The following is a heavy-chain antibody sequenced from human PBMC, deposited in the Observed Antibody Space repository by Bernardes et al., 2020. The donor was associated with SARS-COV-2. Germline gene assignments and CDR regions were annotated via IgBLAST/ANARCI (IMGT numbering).Heavy chain of an antibody. CDR2: IYSGGST. J-gene: IGHJ6*02. Sequence: GGSLRLSCAASGFTVSSNYMSWVRQAPGKGLEWVSVIYSGGSTYYADSVKGRFTISRDNSKNTLYLQMNSLRAEDTAVYYCARDLSGYYFGGYYYGMDVWGQGTTVTVSS. CDR1: GFTVSSNY. CDR3: ARDLSGYYFGGYYYGMDV. D-gene: IGHD3-3*01. V-gene: IGHV3-66*01.